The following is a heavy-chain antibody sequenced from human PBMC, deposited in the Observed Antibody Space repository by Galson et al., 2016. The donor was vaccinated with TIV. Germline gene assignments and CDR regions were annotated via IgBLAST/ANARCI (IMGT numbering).Heavy chain of an antibody. V-gene: IGHV2-5*02. Sequence: PALVKPTQTLTLTCTFSGFSLNTHGMAVGWIRQAPGKALEWLALIYWADDKRYSAPLKSRLSISKDTSRNQVVLTMTNMAPVDTATYYCALRRSSDIYRLAIWFDPWGQGTLVTVSS. CDR3: ALRRSSDIYRLAIWFDP. CDR1: GFSLNTHGMA. D-gene: IGHD2-21*02. J-gene: IGHJ5*02. CDR2: IYWADDK.